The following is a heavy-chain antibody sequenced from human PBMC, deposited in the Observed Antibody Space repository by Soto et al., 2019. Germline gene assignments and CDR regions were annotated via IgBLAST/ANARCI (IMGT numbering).Heavy chain of an antibody. CDR1: GGSISSISNHY. V-gene: IGHV4-61*05. Sequence: SETLSLTCTVSGGSISSISNHYCSWIRLPPGKVLEWIGYISYSGYTSYNPSLKSRVIISVDTSKNQFSLNLTSVTAADTALYYCATQGFGVLHGLVDVWGQGTTVTVSS. CDR3: ATQGFGVLHGLVDV. D-gene: IGHD3-10*01. CDR2: ISYSGYT. J-gene: IGHJ6*02.